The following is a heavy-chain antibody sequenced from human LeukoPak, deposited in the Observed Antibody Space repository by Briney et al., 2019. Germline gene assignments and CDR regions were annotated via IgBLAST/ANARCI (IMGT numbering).Heavy chain of an antibody. V-gene: IGHV3-21*01. CDR3: ARGPRTGDWDY. CDR1: GFTFSSYS. Sequence: GGSLTLSCAASGFTFSSYSLNWVRQAPGKGLEWVSSISSSSSYIYYADSVKGRFTISRDNAKNSLYLQMNSLRAEDTAVYYCARGPRTGDWDYWGQGTLVTVSS. D-gene: IGHD7-27*01. CDR2: ISSSSSYI. J-gene: IGHJ4*02.